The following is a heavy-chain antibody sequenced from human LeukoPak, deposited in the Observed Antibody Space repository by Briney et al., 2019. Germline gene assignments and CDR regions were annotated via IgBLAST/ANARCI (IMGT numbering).Heavy chain of an antibody. Sequence: PGGSLRLSCAASGFTFSNYWVHWVRQGPGEGLVWVSRINSDGSSRNYADSVKGRFTISRDNAKNTLYLQMNSLRAEDTAVYYCASASSHRIAAGGDCWGQGTLVTVSS. CDR3: ASASSHRIAAGGDC. CDR1: GFTFSNYW. D-gene: IGHD6-13*01. V-gene: IGHV3-74*01. CDR2: INSDGSSR. J-gene: IGHJ4*02.